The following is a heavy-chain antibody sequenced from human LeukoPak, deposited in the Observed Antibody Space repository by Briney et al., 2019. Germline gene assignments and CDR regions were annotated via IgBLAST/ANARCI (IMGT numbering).Heavy chain of an antibody. J-gene: IGHJ4*02. CDR2: IRYDGSNK. Sequence: GGSLRLSCAASGFTFSSYGMHWVRQAPGKGLEWVAFIRYDGSNKYYADSVKGRFTISRDNSKNTLYLQMNSLRAEDTAVYYCARDGEVVLVLDYWGQGTLVTVSS. CDR1: GFTFSSYG. D-gene: IGHD2-15*01. CDR3: ARDGEVVLVLDY. V-gene: IGHV3-30*02.